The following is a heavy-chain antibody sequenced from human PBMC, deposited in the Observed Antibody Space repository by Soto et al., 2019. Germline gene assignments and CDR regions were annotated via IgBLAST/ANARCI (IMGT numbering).Heavy chain of an antibody. CDR3: AKGGPFSIAAAGTQ. CDR2: ISYDGSKK. CDR1: GFTFSSYG. D-gene: IGHD6-13*01. V-gene: IGHV3-30*18. Sequence: GGSLRLSCAASGFTFSSYGMHWVRQAPGKGLEWVAVISYDGSKKYYADSVKGRFTISRDNSKNTLYLQMNSLRVEDTAVYYCAKGGPFSIAAAGTQWGQGTLVTVSS. J-gene: IGHJ4*02.